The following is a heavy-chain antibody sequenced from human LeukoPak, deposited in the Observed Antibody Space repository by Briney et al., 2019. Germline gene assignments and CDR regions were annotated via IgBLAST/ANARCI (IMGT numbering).Heavy chain of an antibody. D-gene: IGHD1-7*01. V-gene: IGHV3-53*01. CDR3: ARPTTYGSYFDY. CDR2: IYTDNST. Sequence: GGSLRLSCAASGFTVKSNYMSWVRQAPGKGLEWVAVIYTDNSTYYADSVKGRLTISRDISKNTVYLQMNSLRAEDMAVYYCARPTTYGSYFDYWGQGALVTVSS. J-gene: IGHJ4*02. CDR1: GFTVKSNY.